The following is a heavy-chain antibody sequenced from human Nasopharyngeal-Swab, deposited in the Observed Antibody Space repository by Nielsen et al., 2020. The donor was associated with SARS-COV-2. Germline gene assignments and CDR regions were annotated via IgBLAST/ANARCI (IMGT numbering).Heavy chain of an antibody. CDR1: GGSISSSSYY. J-gene: IGHJ4*02. CDR2: IYYSGST. CDR3: AREGPNSGSYYELWDY. D-gene: IGHD1-26*01. V-gene: IGHV4-39*02. Sequence: SETLSLTCTVSGGSISSSSYYWGWIRQPPGKGLEWIGSIYYSGSTYYNPSLKSRVTISVDTSKNQFSLKLSSVTAADTAVYYCAREGPNSGSYYELWDYWGQGTLVTVSS.